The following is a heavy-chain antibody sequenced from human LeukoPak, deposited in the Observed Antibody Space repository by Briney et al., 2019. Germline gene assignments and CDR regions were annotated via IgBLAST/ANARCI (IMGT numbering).Heavy chain of an antibody. CDR1: GGSISSGSYY. D-gene: IGHD3-22*01. V-gene: IGHV4-61*01. Sequence: SETLSLTCTVSGGSISSGSYYWNWIRQPPGKGLEWIGYIYYSGSTNYNPSLKSRVTISVDTSKNQFSLKLSSVTAADTAVYYCARDSRNYYDNSGYYYSFDYWGQGTLVTVSS. CDR2: IYYSGST. J-gene: IGHJ4*02. CDR3: ARDSRNYYDNSGYYYSFDY.